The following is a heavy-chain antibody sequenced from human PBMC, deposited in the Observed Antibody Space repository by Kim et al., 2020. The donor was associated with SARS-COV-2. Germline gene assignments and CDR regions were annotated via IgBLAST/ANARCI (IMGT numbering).Heavy chain of an antibody. Sequence: ASVKVSCKASGYTFTSYYMHWVRQAPGQGLEWMGIINPSGGSTSYAQKFQGRVTMTRDTSTSTVYMELSSLRSEDTAVYYCARPLNHYYDSSGYYYFDYWGQGTLVTVSS. CDR3: ARPLNHYYDSSGYYYFDY. V-gene: IGHV1-46*01. CDR2: INPSGGST. J-gene: IGHJ4*02. D-gene: IGHD3-22*01. CDR1: GYTFTSYY.